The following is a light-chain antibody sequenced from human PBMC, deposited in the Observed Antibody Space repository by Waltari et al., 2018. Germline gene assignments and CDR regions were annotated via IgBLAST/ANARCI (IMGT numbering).Light chain of an antibody. CDR2: GAS. CDR1: QSLSRSR. Sequence: EIVLTQSPGTLSLSPGERATLSCRASQSLSRSRIDWYLHKPGQAPRLLLYGASGMATSSPDRFSGSGSGTDFSLTISRVEPEDFAVYYCQQYGSSVMYTFGQGTKLEIK. V-gene: IGKV3-20*01. J-gene: IGKJ2*01. CDR3: QQYGSSVMYT.